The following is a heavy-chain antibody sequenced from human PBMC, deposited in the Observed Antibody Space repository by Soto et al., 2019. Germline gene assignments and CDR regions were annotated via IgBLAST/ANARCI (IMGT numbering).Heavy chain of an antibody. V-gene: IGHV3-21*06. J-gene: IGHJ4*02. D-gene: IGHD6-19*01. Sequence: GGSLRLSCEASGFTFTSDSMTWVRQAPGKGLEWVSSISSHGRDIFYADSVKGRFTISRDNAKDSLHLQMNSLTGEDSAVYYCARGAALAGKLDLWGQGALVTVSS. CDR3: ARGAALAGKLDL. CDR2: ISSHGRDI. CDR1: GFTFTSDS.